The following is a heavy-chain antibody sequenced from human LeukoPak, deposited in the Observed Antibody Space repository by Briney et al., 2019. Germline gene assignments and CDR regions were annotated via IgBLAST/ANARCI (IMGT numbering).Heavy chain of an antibody. J-gene: IGHJ4*02. V-gene: IGHV1-2*02. Sequence: ASVKVSCKAPGYTFAGYYLHWVRQAPGQGLEWMGWINPNNGGTNYAQKFQGRVTMTRDTSISTAYMELDSLRSDDTAVYYCARDRVRDRTSCFGYWGQGTLVTVSS. D-gene: IGHD2-2*01. CDR3: ARDRVRDRTSCFGY. CDR1: GYTFAGYY. CDR2: INPNNGGT.